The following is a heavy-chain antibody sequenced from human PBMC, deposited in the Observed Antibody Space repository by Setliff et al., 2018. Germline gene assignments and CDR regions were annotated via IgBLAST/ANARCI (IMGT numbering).Heavy chain of an antibody. Sequence: GGSLRLSCAASGFTFSRYWMSWVRQAPGKGLEWVANIKQDGSEKYYVDSVKGRFTISRDNAKNSLYLQMNSLRAEDTAVYYCARSGEDRNDFWSGYYFYYYYYMDVWGKGTTVTVSS. D-gene: IGHD3-3*01. CDR1: GFTFSRYW. CDR2: IKQDGSEK. CDR3: ARSGEDRNDFWSGYYFYYYYYMDV. V-gene: IGHV3-7*01. J-gene: IGHJ6*03.